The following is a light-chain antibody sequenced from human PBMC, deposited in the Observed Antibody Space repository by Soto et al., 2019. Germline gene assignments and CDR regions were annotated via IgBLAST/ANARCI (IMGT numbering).Light chain of an antibody. J-gene: IGKJ1*01. Sequence: EIVLTQSPGILSLSPGERATLSCRASQSISSRSLAWFQQKPGQAPRLLIFGASSRATGIPDRFSGSGSGTDFTLTISRLGPEDFAVYYCQQYGSSPWTFGQGTKVDIK. V-gene: IGKV3-20*01. CDR2: GAS. CDR1: QSISSRS. CDR3: QQYGSSPWT.